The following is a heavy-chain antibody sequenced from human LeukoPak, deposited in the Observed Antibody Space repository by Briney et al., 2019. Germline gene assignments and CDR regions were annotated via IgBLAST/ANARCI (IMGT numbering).Heavy chain of an antibody. V-gene: IGHV1-2*02. CDR2: INPNSGGT. CDR1: GYTFTGYY. CDR3: ARCSVAGKNWFDP. Sequence: ASVKVSCKASGYTFTGYYMHWVRQAPGQGLEWMGWINPNSGGTNYAQKFQGRVTMTRDTSISTAYMELSRLRSDDTAVYYCARCSVAGKNWFDPWGQGTQVTVSS. J-gene: IGHJ5*02. D-gene: IGHD6-19*01.